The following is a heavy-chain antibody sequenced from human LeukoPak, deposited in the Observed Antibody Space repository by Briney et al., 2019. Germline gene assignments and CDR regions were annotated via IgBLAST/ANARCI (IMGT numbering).Heavy chain of an antibody. J-gene: IGHJ3*02. D-gene: IGHD3-9*01. CDR1: GYTFSSNY. Sequence: ASVKVSCKASGYTFSSNYMHWVRQAPGQGLEWMGIINPSGGSTSHAPRFQGRVTMTTDTSTSTVYMELSSLRSEDTAVYYCARDLAGGNYNILTGYYSKAFDIWGQGTMVTVSS. CDR3: ARDLAGGNYNILTGYYSKAFDI. V-gene: IGHV1-46*01. CDR2: INPSGGST.